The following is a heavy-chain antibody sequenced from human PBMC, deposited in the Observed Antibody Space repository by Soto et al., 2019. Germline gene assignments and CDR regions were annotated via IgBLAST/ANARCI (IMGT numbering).Heavy chain of an antibody. CDR1: GDTSTSYY. V-gene: IGHV4-59*01. D-gene: IGHD3-22*01. CDR3: ARDFYDSVGYTWFDF. J-gene: IGHJ5*01. Sequence: SETLSLTCTVSGDTSTSYYWGWIRQAPGKGLEWIGHIHNSGTSTHNPSLNGRVTISIDMSKKQFSLKLTSLTSADTAVYYCARDFYDSVGYTWFDFWSQGNLVP. CDR2: IHNSGTS.